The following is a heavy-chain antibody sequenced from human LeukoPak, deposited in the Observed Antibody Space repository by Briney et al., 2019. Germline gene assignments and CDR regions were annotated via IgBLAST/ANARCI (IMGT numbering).Heavy chain of an antibody. J-gene: IGHJ6*02. CDR3: ARDVADYDILTGYGRDYYYYYGMDV. CDR1: GYTFTSYG. Sequence: VASVKVSCKASGYTFTSYGISWVRQAPGQGLEWMGWISAYNGNTNYAQKLQGRVTMTTDTSTSTAYMELRSLRSDDTAVYYCARDVADYDILTGYGRDYYYYYGMDVWGQGPRSPSP. V-gene: IGHV1-18*01. CDR2: ISAYNGNT. D-gene: IGHD3-9*01.